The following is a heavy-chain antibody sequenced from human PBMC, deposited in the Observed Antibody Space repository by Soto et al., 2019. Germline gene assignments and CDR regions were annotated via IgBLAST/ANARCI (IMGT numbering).Heavy chain of an antibody. J-gene: IGHJ4*02. Sequence: QVQLQESGPGLVKPSQTLSLTCTVSGGSISSGGYYWSWIRQHPGKGLEWIGYIYYSGSTYYNPSLKRRGTISVDTSKNQFSLKLSSVTAADTAVYYCAGEGGIVGATAADYWGQGTLVTVSS. CDR3: AGEGGIVGATAADY. D-gene: IGHD1-26*01. CDR2: IYYSGST. CDR1: GGSISSGGYY. V-gene: IGHV4-31*03.